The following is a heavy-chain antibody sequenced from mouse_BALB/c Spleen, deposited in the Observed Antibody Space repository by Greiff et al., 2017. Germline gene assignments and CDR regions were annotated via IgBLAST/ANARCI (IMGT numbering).Heavy chain of an antibody. CDR3: ARWGNYGAMDY. J-gene: IGHJ4*01. V-gene: IGHV3-2*02. CDR2: ISYSGST. CDR1: GYSITSDYA. D-gene: IGHD2-1*01. Sequence: DVKLQESGPGLVKPSQSLSLTCTVTGYSITSDYAWNWIRQFPGNQLEWMGYISYSGSTSYNPSLKSRISITRDTSKNQFFLQLNSVTTEDTATYYCARWGNYGAMDYWGQGTSVTVSS.